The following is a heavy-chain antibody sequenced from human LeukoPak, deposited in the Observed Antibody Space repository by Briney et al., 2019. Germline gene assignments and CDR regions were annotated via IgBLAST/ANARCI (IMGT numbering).Heavy chain of an antibody. V-gene: IGHV3-20*03. D-gene: IGHD1-1*01. Sequence: GGSLRLSSAASGFTFDDYGMSWVRQAPGKGLEWVSGINWNGGSTGYADSVKGRFTISRDNAKNSLYLQMNSLRAEDTALYYCARATDDTFFDYWGQGTLVTVSS. J-gene: IGHJ4*02. CDR2: INWNGGST. CDR3: ARATDDTFFDY. CDR1: GFTFDDYG.